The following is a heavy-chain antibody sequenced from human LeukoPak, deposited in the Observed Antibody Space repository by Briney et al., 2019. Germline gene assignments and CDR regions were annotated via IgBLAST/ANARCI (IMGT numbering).Heavy chain of an antibody. CDR1: GYSFTNYW. CDR2: IYPGDSDT. Sequence: GESLKISCKGSGYSFTNYWIGWVRQMPGEGLEWMGIIYPGDSDTRYSPSFQGQVTISADKSFSSAYLQWSSLTASDTAMYYCARACAYQDCFDYWGQGTLVTVSS. CDR3: ARACAYQDCFDY. J-gene: IGHJ4*02. D-gene: IGHD3-16*01. V-gene: IGHV5-51*01.